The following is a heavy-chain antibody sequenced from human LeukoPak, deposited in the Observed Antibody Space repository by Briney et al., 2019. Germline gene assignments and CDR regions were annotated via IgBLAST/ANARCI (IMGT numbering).Heavy chain of an antibody. CDR3: ARALYYLDTDYYYMEV. Sequence: GSSVKVSCKASGGTFSSYAISWVRQAPGQGLEWMGGIIPIFGTANYAQKFQGRVTITADESTSTAYMELSSLRSEDTAVYYCARALYYLDTDYYYMEVWGKGTTVTVSS. CDR1: GGTFSSYA. J-gene: IGHJ6*03. D-gene: IGHD3-22*01. CDR2: IIPIFGTA. V-gene: IGHV1-69*01.